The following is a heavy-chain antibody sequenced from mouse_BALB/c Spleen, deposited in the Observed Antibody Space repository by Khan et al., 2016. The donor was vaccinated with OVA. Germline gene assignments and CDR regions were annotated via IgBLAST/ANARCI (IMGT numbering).Heavy chain of an antibody. CDR3: ARGDYYGSSWFAY. CDR1: GYSFTGYY. Sequence: LVKTGASVKISCKASGYSFTGYYMHWVKQSHGKSLEWIGYISCYNGATSYNQKFKGKATFTVDTSSSTAYMQFNSLTSEDSAVYYWARGDYYGSSWFAYWGQGTLVTGSA. D-gene: IGHD1-1*01. V-gene: IGHV1S34*01. CDR2: ISCYNGAT. J-gene: IGHJ3*01.